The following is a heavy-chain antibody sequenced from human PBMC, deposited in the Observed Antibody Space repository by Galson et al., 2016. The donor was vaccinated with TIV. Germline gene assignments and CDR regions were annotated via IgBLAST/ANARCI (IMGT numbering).Heavy chain of an antibody. CDR2: IYPGDSNT. V-gene: IGHV5-51*01. CDR3: ARHPRTTVVRRYYYFDL. CDR1: GYNFMNYW. D-gene: IGHD4-23*01. J-gene: IGHJ2*01. Sequence: QSGAEVKKPGESLKISCKASGYNFMNYWIGWVRHIPGKGLEWMGIIYPGDSNTRYNPSFEGQVTISADMSINTAYLQWSSLKASDTAIYCCARHPRTTVVRRYYYFDLWGRGTLITVSS.